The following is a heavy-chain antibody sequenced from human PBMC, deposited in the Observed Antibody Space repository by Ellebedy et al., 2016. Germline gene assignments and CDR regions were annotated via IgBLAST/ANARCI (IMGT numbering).Heavy chain of an antibody. V-gene: IGHV4-34*01. CDR2: INHSGST. CDR1: GGSFSGYY. J-gene: IGHJ4*02. CDR3: ARPIRGYFDY. Sequence: SETLSLXXAVYGGSFSGYYWSWIRQPPGKGLEWIGEINHSGSTNYNPSLKSRVTISVDTSKNQFSLKLSSVTAADTAVYYCARPIRGYFDYWGQGTLVTVSS.